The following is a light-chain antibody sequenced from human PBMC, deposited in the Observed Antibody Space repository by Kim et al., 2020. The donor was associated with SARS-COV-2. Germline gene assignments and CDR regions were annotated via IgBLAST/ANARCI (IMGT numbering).Light chain of an antibody. Sequence: PGQSVTISCTGTSSDVGDYKYVSWYQQHPGKDPKLMIYEVFKRPSGVPDRCSGSKSGNTASLTVSGLQAEDEADYYCTSYAGRKGVFGGGTQLTVL. CDR2: EVF. V-gene: IGLV2-8*01. CDR3: TSYAGRKGV. J-gene: IGLJ2*01. CDR1: SSDVGDYKY.